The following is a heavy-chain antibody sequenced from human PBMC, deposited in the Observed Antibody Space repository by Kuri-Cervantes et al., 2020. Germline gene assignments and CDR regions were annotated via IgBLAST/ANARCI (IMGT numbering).Heavy chain of an antibody. CDR1: GGSISSYY. Sequence: SETLSLTCTVSGGSISSYYWSWVRQPPGKGLEWIGEIYHSGSTNYNPYLKSRVTISVAKSKNQFSLKLSSVTAADTAVYYCARGVYDYVWGIYRRFDYWGQGTLVTVSS. V-gene: IGHV4-59*12. J-gene: IGHJ4*02. CDR2: IYHSGST. D-gene: IGHD3-16*02. CDR3: ARGVYDYVWGIYRRFDY.